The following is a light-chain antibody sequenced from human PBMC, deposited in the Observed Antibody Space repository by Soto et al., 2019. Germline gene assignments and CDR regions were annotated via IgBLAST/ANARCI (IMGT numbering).Light chain of an antibody. CDR1: SNDVGGFNY. CDR2: EVS. J-gene: IGLJ2*01. V-gene: IGLV2-14*01. Sequence: QSARTQPASVSGSPGQSITISCTGTSNDVGGFNYVSWYQHHPGKAPKLMIYEVSHRPSGVSNRFSGSRSGNTASLTISGLQAEDEADYYCSSYTSINTVLFGGGTKVTVL. CDR3: SSYTSINTVL.